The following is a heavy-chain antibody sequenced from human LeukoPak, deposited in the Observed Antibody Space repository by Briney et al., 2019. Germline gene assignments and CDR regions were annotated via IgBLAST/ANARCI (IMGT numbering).Heavy chain of an antibody. J-gene: IGHJ6*02. D-gene: IGHD2-21*01. CDR2: IYSGGST. V-gene: IGHV3-53*01. Sequence: GGSLRLSCAASGLIVSSNYMSWVRQAPGKGLEWVSVIYSGGSTYYADSVKGRFNISRDNSKNTLYLQMNSLRVEDTAVYYCARWYSGYYGMDVWGQGTTVTVSS. CDR1: GLIVSSNY. CDR3: ARWYSGYYGMDV.